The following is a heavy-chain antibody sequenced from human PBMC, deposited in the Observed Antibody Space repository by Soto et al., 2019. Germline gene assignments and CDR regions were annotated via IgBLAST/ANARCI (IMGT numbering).Heavy chain of an antibody. J-gene: IGHJ4*02. D-gene: IGHD3-16*02. Sequence: PGGSLRLSCAASGFTFSSYAMSWVRQAPGKGLEWVSAISGSGGSTYYADSAKGRFTISRDNSKNTLYLQMNSLRAEDTAVYYCAKSQGDYVWGSYRYLGYWGQGTLVTVSS. V-gene: IGHV3-23*01. CDR1: GFTFSSYA. CDR2: ISGSGGST. CDR3: AKSQGDYVWGSYRYLGY.